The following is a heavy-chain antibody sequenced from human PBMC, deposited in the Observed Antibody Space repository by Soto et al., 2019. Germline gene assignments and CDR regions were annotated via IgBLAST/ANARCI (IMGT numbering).Heavy chain of an antibody. D-gene: IGHD6-6*01. CDR2: ISDSGGST. Sequence: LRLSCAASGFTFSSYSMNWVRQAPGKGLEWVSSISDSGGSTYYADSVKGRFSISRDNSKNTLFLQMNSLRAEDTAIYYCAKKAVRARPPIDWGQGTLVTVSS. CDR1: GFTFSSYS. J-gene: IGHJ4*02. V-gene: IGHV3-23*01. CDR3: AKKAVRARPPID.